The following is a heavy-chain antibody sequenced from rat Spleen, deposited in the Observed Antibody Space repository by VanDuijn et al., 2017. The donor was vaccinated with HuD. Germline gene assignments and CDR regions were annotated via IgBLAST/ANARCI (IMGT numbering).Heavy chain of an antibody. D-gene: IGHD3-2*01. V-gene: IGHV5-7*01. J-gene: IGHJ2*01. CDR2: ISYDGSST. CDR1: GFTFSNYY. Sequence: EVQLVESGGGLVQPGRSLKLSCAASGFTFSNYYMAWVRQAPKKGLEWVATISYDGSSTYYRDSVKGRFTISRDNAKSTLYLQMDSLRSDDTATYYCTSSAGHWGQGVMVTVSS. CDR3: TSSAGH.